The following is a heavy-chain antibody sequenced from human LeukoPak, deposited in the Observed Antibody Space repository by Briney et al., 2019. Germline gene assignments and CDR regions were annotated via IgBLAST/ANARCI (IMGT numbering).Heavy chain of an antibody. CDR3: ARESNDAGAYDS. CDR2: INPNSGGT. J-gene: IGHJ4*02. D-gene: IGHD1-1*01. CDR1: GYTFTGYY. V-gene: IGHV1-2*02. Sequence: ASVKVSCKASGYTFTGYYMHWVRQAPGQGLEWMGWINPNSGGTNYAQKFQGRVTMTRDTSISTAYMELSRLRSDDTAVYYCARESNDAGAYDSWGQGTLVTVSS.